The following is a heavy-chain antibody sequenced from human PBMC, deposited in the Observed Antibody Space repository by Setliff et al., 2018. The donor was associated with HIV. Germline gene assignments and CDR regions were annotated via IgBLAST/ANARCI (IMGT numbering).Heavy chain of an antibody. CDR3: ARDLAY. Sequence: PGGSLRLSCAASKFTFSGYWMSWVRQAPGKGLEWVANIKQDGREKYYVDSVKGRFTISRDNAKNSLYLQMNTLRPEDTAVYYCARDLAYWGQGTLVTVSS. CDR2: IKQDGREK. V-gene: IGHV3-7*03. J-gene: IGHJ4*02. CDR1: KFTFSGYW.